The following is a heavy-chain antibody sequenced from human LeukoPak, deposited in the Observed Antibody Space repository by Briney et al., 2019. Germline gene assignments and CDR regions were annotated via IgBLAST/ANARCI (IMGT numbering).Heavy chain of an antibody. CDR3: ARDGEAAAVTNWFDP. Sequence: VASVKVSCKASGYTFTDYYMHWVRQAPGQGLEWMGWINPNSGGTNYAQKFQGRVTMIRDTSITTAYMELSRLTSDDTAVYFCARDGEAAAVTNWFDPWGQGTLVAVSS. J-gene: IGHJ5*02. CDR1: GYTFTDYY. V-gene: IGHV1-2*02. D-gene: IGHD6-13*01. CDR2: INPNSGGT.